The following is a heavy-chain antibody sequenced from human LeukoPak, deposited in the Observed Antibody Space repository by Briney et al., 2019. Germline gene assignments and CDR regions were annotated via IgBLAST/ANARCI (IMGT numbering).Heavy chain of an antibody. D-gene: IGHD3-22*01. J-gene: IGHJ4*02. CDR1: GFTFSNYW. CDR2: INSDGSTT. V-gene: IGHV3-74*01. Sequence: GGSLRLSCAASGFTFSNYWMHWVRHAPGKGLVWVSRINSDGSTTNYADSVKGRFTISRDNAKNTLYLQMNSLRAEDTAVYYCARASSGYFNWGQGTLVTVSS. CDR3: ARASSGYFN.